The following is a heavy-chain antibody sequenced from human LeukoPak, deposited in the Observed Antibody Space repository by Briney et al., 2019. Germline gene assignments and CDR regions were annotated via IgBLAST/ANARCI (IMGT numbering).Heavy chain of an antibody. J-gene: IGHJ6*02. V-gene: IGHV3-33*01. Sequence: PGGSLRLSCAASGFTFSSYGMHWVRQAPGKGLEWVAVIWYDGSNKYYADSVKGRFTISRDNSKNTLYLQMNSLRAEDTAVYYCARDPDYYDSSGSTYYYYYYGMGVWGQGTTVTVSS. CDR3: ARDPDYYDSSGSTYYYYYYGMGV. CDR1: GFTFSSYG. D-gene: IGHD3-22*01. CDR2: IWYDGSNK.